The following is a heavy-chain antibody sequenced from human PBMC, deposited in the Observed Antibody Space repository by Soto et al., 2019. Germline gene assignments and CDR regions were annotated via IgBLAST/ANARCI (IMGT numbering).Heavy chain of an antibody. Sequence: QVQLVQSGAEVKKPGSSVKVSCKASGGTFSSYAISWVRQAPGQGLEWMGGIIPIFGTAHYAQQFQGRVTITADESTSTAYLELSSLRSEDTAVYYCAREKADITMVRGVGYYGMDVWDQGTTVTVSS. CDR1: GGTFSSYA. CDR3: AREKADITMVRGVGYYGMDV. D-gene: IGHD3-10*01. J-gene: IGHJ6*02. V-gene: IGHV1-69*01. CDR2: IIPIFGTA.